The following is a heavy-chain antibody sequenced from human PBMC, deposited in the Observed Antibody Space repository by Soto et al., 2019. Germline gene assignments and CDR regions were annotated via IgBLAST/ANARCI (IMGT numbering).Heavy chain of an antibody. CDR1: GFTFSSYS. CDR2: KSSSSGYL. D-gene: IGHD6-13*01. J-gene: IGHJ4*02. Sequence: EVQLVESGGGLVKPGGSLRLSCAASGFTFSSYSMNWVRQAPGKGLEWVSSKSSSSGYLSYADSVKGRFTISRDNAKNSLYLQMNSLRAEDTAVYYCATDTYCSIRGGKYLDSWGQGTLVTVSS. V-gene: IGHV3-21*02. CDR3: ATDTYCSIRGGKYLDS.